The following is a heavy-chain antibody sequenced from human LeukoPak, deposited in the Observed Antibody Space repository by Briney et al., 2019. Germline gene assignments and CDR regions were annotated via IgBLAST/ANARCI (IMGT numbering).Heavy chain of an antibody. V-gene: IGHV3-7*03. Sequence: GGSLRLSCAASGFTFSSYDMSWVRQPPGQGLEWVANIKQDGSEKFYVASVKGRFTISRDNGKSSLYLQMNSLRAEDTALYYCATSYDMGWLIGYWGQGTLVTVSS. CDR1: GFTFSSYD. D-gene: IGHD3/OR15-3a*01. CDR3: ATSYDMGWLIGY. J-gene: IGHJ4*02. CDR2: IKQDGSEK.